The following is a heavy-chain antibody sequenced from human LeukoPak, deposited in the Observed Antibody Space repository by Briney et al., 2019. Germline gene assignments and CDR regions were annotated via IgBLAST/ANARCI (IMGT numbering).Heavy chain of an antibody. J-gene: IGHJ5*02. CDR3: SRGYSGYDS. D-gene: IGHD5-12*01. Sequence: GGSLRLSCAASGLTSISYNMNWVRQAPGKGLEWVSYISSSSSTMYYADSVKGRFTISRDNAKNSLSLQMNSLRAEDTAVYYCSRGYSGYDSWGQGTLVTVSS. CDR1: GLTSISYN. V-gene: IGHV3-48*01. CDR2: ISSSSSTM.